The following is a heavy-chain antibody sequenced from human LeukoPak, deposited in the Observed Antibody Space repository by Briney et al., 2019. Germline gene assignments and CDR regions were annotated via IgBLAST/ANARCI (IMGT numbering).Heavy chain of an antibody. D-gene: IGHD6-19*01. CDR3: ARESTSGDDY. CDR2: IYYSGST. CDR1: GGSISSSSYY. J-gene: IGHJ4*02. Sequence: SETLSLTCTVSGGSISSSSYYWGWIRQPPGKGLEWIGSIYYSGSTYYNPSLKSRVTISVDTSKNQFSLKLSSVSAADTAVYYCARESTSGDDYWGQGTLVTVSS. V-gene: IGHV4-39*07.